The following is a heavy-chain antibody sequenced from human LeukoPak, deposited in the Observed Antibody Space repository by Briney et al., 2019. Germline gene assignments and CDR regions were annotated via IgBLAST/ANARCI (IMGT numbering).Heavy chain of an antibody. CDR3: ARDYCSGPKCYFIDY. CDR2: ITSSSTV. D-gene: IGHD2-15*01. Sequence: GGSLRLSCAASGFTFSNYSMNWVRQAPGKGLERVSYITSSSTVYYAGSVKGRFTISRDNAKNSLFLQMNSLRAEATAVYYCARDYCSGPKCYFIDYWGQGALVTVSS. J-gene: IGHJ4*02. CDR1: GFTFSNYS. V-gene: IGHV3-48*04.